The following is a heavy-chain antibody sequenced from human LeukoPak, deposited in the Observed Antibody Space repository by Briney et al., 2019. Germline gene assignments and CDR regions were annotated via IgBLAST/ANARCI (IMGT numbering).Heavy chain of an antibody. J-gene: IGHJ4*02. CDR3: ATLEYYDSSGYYYSPFDY. CDR2: IRYDGSNK. D-gene: IGHD3-22*01. Sequence: PGGSLRLSCAASGFTFSSYGMRWVRQAPGKGLEWVAFIRYDGSNKYYADSVKGRFTISTDNSKNTLYLQMNSLRAEDTAVYYCATLEYYDSSGYYYSPFDYWGQGTLVTVSS. CDR1: GFTFSSYG. V-gene: IGHV3-30*02.